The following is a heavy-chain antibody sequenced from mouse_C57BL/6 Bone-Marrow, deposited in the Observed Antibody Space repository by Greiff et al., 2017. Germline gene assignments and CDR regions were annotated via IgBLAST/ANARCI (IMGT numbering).Heavy chain of an antibody. V-gene: IGHV1-69*01. CDR2: IDPSDSYT. CDR1: GYTFTSYW. CDR3: AKSAYYSNLYAMDY. D-gene: IGHD2-5*01. J-gene: IGHJ4*01. Sequence: QVQLQQPGAELVMPGASVKLSCKASGYTFTSYWMHWVKQRPGQGLEWIGEIDPSDSYTNYNQKFKGKSTLTVDKSSSPAYMQLSSLTSVDSAVDYCAKSAYYSNLYAMDYWGQGTSVTVSS.